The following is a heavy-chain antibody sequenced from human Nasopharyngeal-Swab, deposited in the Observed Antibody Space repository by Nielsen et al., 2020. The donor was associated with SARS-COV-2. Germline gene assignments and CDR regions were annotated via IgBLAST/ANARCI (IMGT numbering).Heavy chain of an antibody. D-gene: IGHD3-3*01. V-gene: IGHV3-11*05. CDR3: ARERGLRFLEWLSLWDGMDV. CDR1: GFTFSDYY. Sequence: GGSLRLSCAASGFTFSDYYMSWIRQAPGKGLEWVSYISSSSSYTNYADSVKGRFTISRDNAKNSLYLQMNSLRVEDTAVYYCARERGLRFLEWLSLWDGMDVWGQGTTVTVSS. CDR2: ISSSSSYT. J-gene: IGHJ6*02.